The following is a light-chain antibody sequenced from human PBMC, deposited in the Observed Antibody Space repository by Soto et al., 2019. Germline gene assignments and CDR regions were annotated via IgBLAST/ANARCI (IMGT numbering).Light chain of an antibody. Sequence: EFVLTQSPGTLSLSPGERATLSCRASQTVRNNYLAWYQQKPGQAPRLLIYDASSRATGIPDRFSGSGSGTDFTLTISRLEPEDFAVYYCQHYGYPQWTFGQGTKVDI. J-gene: IGKJ1*01. CDR1: QTVRNNY. CDR2: DAS. V-gene: IGKV3-20*01. CDR3: QHYGYPQWT.